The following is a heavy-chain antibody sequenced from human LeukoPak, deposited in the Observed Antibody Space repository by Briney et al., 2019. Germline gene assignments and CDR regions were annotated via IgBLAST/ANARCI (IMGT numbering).Heavy chain of an antibody. D-gene: IGHD1-26*01. V-gene: IGHV3-30*18. J-gene: IGHJ4*02. CDR3: AKDGGSGSYLESDGFDY. Sequence: PGGSLRVSCAASGFTFSSYGMHWVRQAPGKGLERVAVISYDGSNKYYADSVKGRFTISRDNSKNTLYLQMNSLRAEDTAVYYCAKDGGSGSYLESDGFDYWGQGTLVTVSS. CDR2: ISYDGSNK. CDR1: GFTFSSYG.